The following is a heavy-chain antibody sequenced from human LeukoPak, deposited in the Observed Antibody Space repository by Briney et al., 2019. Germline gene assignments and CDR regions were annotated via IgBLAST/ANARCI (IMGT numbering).Heavy chain of an antibody. CDR3: AKDKDTPATAQPQRGYFES. V-gene: IGHV3-48*01. J-gene: IGHJ4*02. D-gene: IGHD2-15*01. Sequence: PGGSLRLSCAASGFTFSSYSMNWVRQAPGKGLEWVSYISSSSSTIYYADSVKGRFTISRDNAKNSLYLQMNSLRVEDTAVYFCAKDKDTPATAQPQRGYFESWGQGTLVTVSS. CDR2: ISSSSSTI. CDR1: GFTFSSYS.